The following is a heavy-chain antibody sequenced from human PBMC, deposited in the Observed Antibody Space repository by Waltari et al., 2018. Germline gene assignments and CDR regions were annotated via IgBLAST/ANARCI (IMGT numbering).Heavy chain of an antibody. CDR1: GGSISSYY. Sequence: QVQLQESGPGLVKPSETLSLTCTVSGGSISSYYWSWIRQPQGKGLEWIGYISYSGSTNYNPSLKSRVTISVDTSKNQFSLKLSSVTAADTAVYYCARDRTGIAVAAPYWYFDLWGRGTLVTVSS. D-gene: IGHD6-19*01. CDR3: ARDRTGIAVAAPYWYFDL. CDR2: ISYSGST. V-gene: IGHV4-59*01. J-gene: IGHJ2*01.